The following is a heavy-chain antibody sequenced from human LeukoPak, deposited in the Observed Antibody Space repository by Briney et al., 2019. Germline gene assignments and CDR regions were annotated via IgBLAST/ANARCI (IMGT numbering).Heavy chain of an antibody. CDR2: INPNSGGT. V-gene: IGHV1-2*02. Sequence: ASVKVSCKASGYTFTRYYVHWVRQAPGQGLEWMGWINPNSGGTNYAQKFQGRVTMTRDTSINTSYMELSRLRSDDTAVYYCARHYYDSSGYIDYWGQGTLVTVSS. CDR1: GYTFTRYY. J-gene: IGHJ4*02. D-gene: IGHD3-22*01. CDR3: ARHYYDSSGYIDY.